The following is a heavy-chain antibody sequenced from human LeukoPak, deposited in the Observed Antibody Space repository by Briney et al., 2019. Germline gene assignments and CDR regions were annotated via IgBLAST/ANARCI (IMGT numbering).Heavy chain of an antibody. Sequence: ASVKVSCKASGYTLTSYYLHWVRQAPGQGLEWMGIMNPSGGSTNYAQKFHGRVMMTRDTSTSTVYMELRSLRSDDTAVYYCARSYRPRVSYYYYGMDVWGQGTTVTVSS. V-gene: IGHV1-46*01. CDR3: ARSYRPRVSYYYYGMDV. CDR2: MNPSGGST. CDR1: GYTLTSYY. J-gene: IGHJ6*02.